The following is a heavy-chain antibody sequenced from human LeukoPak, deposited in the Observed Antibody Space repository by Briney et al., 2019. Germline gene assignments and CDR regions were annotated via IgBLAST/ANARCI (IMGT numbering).Heavy chain of an antibody. CDR1: GYSFTSYW. D-gene: IGHD2-15*01. CDR2: IYPGDSDT. V-gene: IGHV5-51*01. Sequence: GVSLKSSCKGSGYSFTSYWIDWVRQMPGKGLEWMGIIYPGDSDTRYSPSFQGQVTISADKSISTAYLQWSSLQASDTAMYYCARPLSERGWYDYWGQGTLVTVSS. CDR3: ARPLSERGWYDY. J-gene: IGHJ4*02.